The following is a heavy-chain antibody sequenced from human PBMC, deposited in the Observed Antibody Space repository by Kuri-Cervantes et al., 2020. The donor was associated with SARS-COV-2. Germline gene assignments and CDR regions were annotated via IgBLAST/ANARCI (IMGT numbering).Heavy chain of an antibody. Sequence: SETLSLTCAVYGGSFSGYYWSWIRQPPGKGLEWIGEINHSGSTNYNPSLKSRVTISINTSNNHFSLKLSSVTAADTAVYYCARGKITIFGEKSFDIWGKGTMVTVSS. CDR1: GGSFSGYY. D-gene: IGHD3-3*01. CDR2: INHSGST. V-gene: IGHV4-34*01. J-gene: IGHJ3*02. CDR3: ARGKITIFGEKSFDI.